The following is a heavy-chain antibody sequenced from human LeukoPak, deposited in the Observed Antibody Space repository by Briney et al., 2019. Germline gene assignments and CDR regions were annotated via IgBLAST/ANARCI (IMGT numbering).Heavy chain of an antibody. CDR3: AKDLVRVLSFPNDAFDL. CDR2: ISGSGSTT. V-gene: IGHV3-23*01. J-gene: IGHJ3*01. CDR1: GFTFSSYA. Sequence: GGSLRLSCAASGFTFSSYAMSWVRQAPGKGLEWVSVISGSGSTTYYVDSVKGRFTISRDDSKNTLYLQMNSLRAEDTAVYYCAKDLVRVLSFPNDAFDLWGQGTMVTVSS. D-gene: IGHD2-8*01.